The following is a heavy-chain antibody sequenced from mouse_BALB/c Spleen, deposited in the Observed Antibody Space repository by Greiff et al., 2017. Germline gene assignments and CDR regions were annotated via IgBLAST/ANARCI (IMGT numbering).Heavy chain of an antibody. CDR3: ARDDSSGYGAY. V-gene: IGHV5-4*02. Sequence: EVMLVESGGGLVKPGGSLKLSCAASGFTFSVYYMYWVRQTPEKRLEWVATISDGGSYTYYPDSVKGRFTISRDNAKNNLYLQMSSLKSEDTAMYYCARDDSSGYGAYWGQGTLVTVSA. J-gene: IGHJ3*01. D-gene: IGHD3-2*01. CDR1: GFTFSVYY. CDR2: ISDGGSYT.